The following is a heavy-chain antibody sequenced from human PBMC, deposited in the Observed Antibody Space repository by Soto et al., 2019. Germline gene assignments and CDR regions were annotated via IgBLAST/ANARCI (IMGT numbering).Heavy chain of an antibody. Sequence: QVQLVQSGAEVKKPGASVKVSCKASGYTFTSYDINWVRQATGQGLEWMGWMNPNSGNSGYAQKFHGRVTMTRNTSISTAYMELSSLRSEDTAVYYCARVQSNHRWANWFDPWGQGTLVTVSS. J-gene: IGHJ5*02. CDR2: MNPNSGNS. CDR1: GYTFTSYD. V-gene: IGHV1-8*01. D-gene: IGHD4-4*01. CDR3: ARVQSNHRWANWFDP.